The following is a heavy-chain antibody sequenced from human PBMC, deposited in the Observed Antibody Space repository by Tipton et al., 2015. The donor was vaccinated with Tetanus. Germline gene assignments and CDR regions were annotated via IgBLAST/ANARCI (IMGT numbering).Heavy chain of an antibody. V-gene: IGHV3-23*01. Sequence: SLRLSCAASGFTFSSYAMGWVRQAPGKGLEWVSAISGSGGSTYYADSVKGRFTISRDNSKNTLYLQMNSLRAEDTAVYYCAKDSSSGLYYFDYWGQGTLVTVSS. D-gene: IGHD6-6*01. CDR2: ISGSGGST. CDR3: AKDSSSGLYYFDY. CDR1: GFTFSSYA. J-gene: IGHJ4*02.